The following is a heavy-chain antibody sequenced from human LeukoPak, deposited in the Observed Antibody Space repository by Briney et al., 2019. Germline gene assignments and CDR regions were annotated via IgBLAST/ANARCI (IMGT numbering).Heavy chain of an antibody. V-gene: IGHV3-30*02. J-gene: IGHJ3*01. CDR2: IRYDGSDS. CDR3: ALLGVVIPPDTYDV. D-gene: IGHD3-3*01. CDR1: GYTFSNYA. Sequence: GGSLRLSCSAFGYTFSNYAMHWVRQAPGKGLDWVAFIRYDGSDSYYTDSVKGRFTISRDDSKKTLYLQMNSLRTEDTAVYYCALLGVVIPPDTYDVWGQGTLVTVSS.